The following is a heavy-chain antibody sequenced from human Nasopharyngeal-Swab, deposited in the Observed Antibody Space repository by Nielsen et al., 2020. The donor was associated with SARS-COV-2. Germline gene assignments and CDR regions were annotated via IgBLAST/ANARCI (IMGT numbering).Heavy chain of an antibody. CDR2: ISYDGSNK. CDR1: GFTFSSYG. CDR3: ANGAGVPNWFDP. Sequence: GGSLRLSCAASGFTFSSYGMHWVRQAPGKGLEWVAVISYDGSNKYCADSVKGRFTISRDNSKNTLYLQMNSLRAEDTAVYYCANGAGVPNWFDPWGQGTLVTVSS. J-gene: IGHJ5*02. V-gene: IGHV3-30*18. D-gene: IGHD3-10*01.